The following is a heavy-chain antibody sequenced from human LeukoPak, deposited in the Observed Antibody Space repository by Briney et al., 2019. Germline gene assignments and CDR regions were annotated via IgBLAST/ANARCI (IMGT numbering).Heavy chain of an antibody. CDR2: IIPILGIA. V-gene: IGHV1-69*04. CDR3: ARGRGYSGYFDY. J-gene: IGHJ4*02. D-gene: IGHD5-12*01. Sequence: ASVKVSCKASGGTSSSYAISWVRQAPGQGLEWMGRIIPILGIANYAQKFQGRVTITADKSTSTAYMELSSLRSEDTAVYYCARGRGYSGYFDYWGQGTLVTVSS. CDR1: GGTSSSYA.